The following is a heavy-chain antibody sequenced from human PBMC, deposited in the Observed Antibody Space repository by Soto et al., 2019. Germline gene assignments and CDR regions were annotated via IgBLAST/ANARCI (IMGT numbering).Heavy chain of an antibody. CDR1: GFTFSSYA. CDR2: ISGSGGST. V-gene: IGHV3-23*01. Sequence: GGSLRLSCAASGFTFSSYAMSWVLQSPGKGLEWVSAISGSGGSTYYADSVKGRFTISRDNSKNTLYLQMNSLRAEDTAVYYCAKIALPGTFAYWGQGTLVTVSS. D-gene: IGHD6-13*01. J-gene: IGHJ1*01. CDR3: AKIALPGTFAY.